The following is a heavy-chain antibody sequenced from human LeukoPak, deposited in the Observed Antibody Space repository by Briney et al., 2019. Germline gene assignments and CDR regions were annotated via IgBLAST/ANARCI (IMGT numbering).Heavy chain of an antibody. CDR2: ISSSSSTI. CDR3: ARGGLGYSGYGYFDH. V-gene: IGHV3-48*01. CDR1: GFTFSSYS. D-gene: IGHD5-12*01. Sequence: GGSLRLSCAASGFTFSSYSMNWVRQAPGKGLEWVSYISSSSSTIYYADSVKGRFTISRDNAKNSLYLQMNSLRAEDTAVYYCARGGLGYSGYGYFDHWGQGTLVTVSS. J-gene: IGHJ4*02.